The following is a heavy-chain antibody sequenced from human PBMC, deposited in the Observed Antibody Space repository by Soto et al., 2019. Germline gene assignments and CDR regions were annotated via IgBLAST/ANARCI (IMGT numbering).Heavy chain of an antibody. Sequence: GGSLRLSCTASGFMFSAYAMLWGRQAPGKGLEWVAAMSYDGTNTYYADSVKGRFTISRDNSKNTLFLQMSSLTADDSAVYYCARDPSPYTSGWYGIDFWGLGTLVTVSS. D-gene: IGHD6-19*01. CDR1: GFMFSAYA. V-gene: IGHV3-30-3*01. CDR3: ARDPSPYTSGWYGIDF. J-gene: IGHJ4*01. CDR2: MSYDGTNT.